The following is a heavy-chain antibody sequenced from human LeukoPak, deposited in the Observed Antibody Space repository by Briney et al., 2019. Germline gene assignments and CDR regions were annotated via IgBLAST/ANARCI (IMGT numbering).Heavy chain of an antibody. CDR1: GGSFTDYY. Sequence: SETLSLTCTVAGGSFTDYYWGWIRQPPGKGLEWIGSIYYRGNTFYNPSLRNRVSISIDTSKGRFSLNLNSVTAADTAVYFCTRDREHGTTDSWGQGTLVTVP. J-gene: IGHJ4*02. V-gene: IGHV4-39*07. CDR2: IYYRGNT. CDR3: TRDREHGTTDS. D-gene: IGHD1-14*01.